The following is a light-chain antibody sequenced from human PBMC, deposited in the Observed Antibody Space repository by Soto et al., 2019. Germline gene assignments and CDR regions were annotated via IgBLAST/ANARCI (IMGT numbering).Light chain of an antibody. CDR1: QSISSSY. CDR2: GAS. CDR3: QQYGSSPPYT. J-gene: IGKJ2*01. V-gene: IGKV3-20*01. Sequence: EIVLTQSPGTLSLSPGERATLSCRASQSISSSYLAWYQQKPGQAPRLLIYGASSRATGTPERFSGSGSGTDFTLTISRLEPEDFSVYYCQQYGSSPPYTFGQGTKLEIK.